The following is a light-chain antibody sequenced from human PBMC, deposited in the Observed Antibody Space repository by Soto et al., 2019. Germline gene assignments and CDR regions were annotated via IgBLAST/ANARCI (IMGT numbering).Light chain of an antibody. Sequence: QSVLTQPPSTSGNPGQRVTISCSGSSSNIGSNTVHWYQQIPGTAPKLLIYTNNQRSSGVSDRFSGSKSDTSASLVISGLKSEDEADYYCATWDNGLTGVVFGGGTKLTVL. V-gene: IGLV1-44*01. CDR1: SSNIGSNT. CDR3: ATWDNGLTGVV. J-gene: IGLJ2*01. CDR2: TNN.